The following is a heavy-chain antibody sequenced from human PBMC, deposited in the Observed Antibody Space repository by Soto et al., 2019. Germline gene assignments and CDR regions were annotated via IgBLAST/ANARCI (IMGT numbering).Heavy chain of an antibody. V-gene: IGHV1-8*01. CDR1: GYTFTSYD. Sequence: QVQLVQSGAEVKKPGASVKVSCKASGYTFTSYDINWVRQATEQVLEWMRWMKPNSGNTGYAQKFQGRVTMTRNTTISTAYRELSSLRSEDTAVYYCASTLYGDNVDSWGQGTLVTFSS. J-gene: IGHJ4*02. D-gene: IGHD4-17*01. CDR3: ASTLYGDNVDS. CDR2: MKPNSGNT.